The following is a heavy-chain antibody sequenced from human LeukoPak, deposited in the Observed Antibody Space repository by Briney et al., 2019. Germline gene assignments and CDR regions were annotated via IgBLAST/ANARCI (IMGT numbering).Heavy chain of an antibody. D-gene: IGHD3-9*01. CDR3: ARSHKDYDILTGYYGGFDP. J-gene: IGHJ5*02. CDR1: GGSISSYH. V-gene: IGHV4-59*08. Sequence: SETLSLTCTVSGGSISSYHWSWIRQPPGKGLEWIGSIYHSGSTYYNPSLKSRVTISVDTSKNQFSLKLSSVTAADTAVYYCARSHKDYDILTGYYGGFDPWGQGTLVTVSS. CDR2: IYHSGST.